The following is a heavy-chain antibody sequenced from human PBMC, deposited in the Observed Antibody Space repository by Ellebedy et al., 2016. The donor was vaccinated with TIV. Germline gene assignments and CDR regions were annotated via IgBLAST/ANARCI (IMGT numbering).Heavy chain of an antibody. J-gene: IGHJ4*01. CDR1: GFTLSEFG. Sequence: PGGSLRLSCAASGFTLSEFGMTWVRQAPGKGLEWVSHINSRSDTISYADSVKGRFIIYRDIAKNSLHLQMNSLRAEDTAVYYCTRDPDGVYDFDYWGPGILVTVSS. D-gene: IGHD5/OR15-5a*01. CDR3: TRDPDGVYDFDY. CDR2: INSRSDTI. V-gene: IGHV3-48*04.